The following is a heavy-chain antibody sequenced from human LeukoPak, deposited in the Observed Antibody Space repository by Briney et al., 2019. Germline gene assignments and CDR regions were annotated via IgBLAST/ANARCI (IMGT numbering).Heavy chain of an antibody. J-gene: IGHJ4*02. V-gene: IGHV1-18*01. Sequence: GASVKVSCKASGYTFTSYGISWVRQAPGQGLEWMGWISAYNGNTNYAQKLQGRVTMTTDTSTSTAYMELRSLRSDDTAVYYCARDRLAYCGGDCYWVYGGQGTLVTVSS. D-gene: IGHD2-21*02. CDR1: GYTFTSYG. CDR2: ISAYNGNT. CDR3: ARDRLAYCGGDCYWVY.